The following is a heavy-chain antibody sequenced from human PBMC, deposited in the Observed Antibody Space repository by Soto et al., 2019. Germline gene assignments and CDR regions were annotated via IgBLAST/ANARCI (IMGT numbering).Heavy chain of an antibody. Sequence: SETLSLTCTVSGGSISSSSYYWGWIRQPPGKGLEWIGSIYYSGSTYYNPSLKSRVTISVDTSKNQFSLKLSSVTAADTAVYYCARFLPVRYYDSGRVYWGQGTLVTVSS. J-gene: IGHJ4*02. CDR2: IYYSGST. CDR3: ARFLPVRYYDSGRVY. V-gene: IGHV4-39*01. D-gene: IGHD3-3*01. CDR1: GGSISSSSYY.